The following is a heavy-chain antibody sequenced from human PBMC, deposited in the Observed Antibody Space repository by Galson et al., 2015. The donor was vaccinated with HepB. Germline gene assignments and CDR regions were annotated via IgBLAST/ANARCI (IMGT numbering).Heavy chain of an antibody. J-gene: IGHJ4*02. CDR3: ARQLAIDY. Sequence: SLRLSCAASGFTFSTYAMSWVRQAPGKGLEWVSDISGIDGSTYYADSVKGRFTIPRDNSKNTLFLQMNSLRADDTAVYYCARQLAIDYWGQGTLVTVSS. V-gene: IGHV3-23*01. CDR2: ISGIDGST. D-gene: IGHD5-12*01. CDR1: GFTFSTYA.